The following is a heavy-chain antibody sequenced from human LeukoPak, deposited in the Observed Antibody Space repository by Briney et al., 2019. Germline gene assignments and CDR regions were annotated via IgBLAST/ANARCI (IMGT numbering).Heavy chain of an antibody. J-gene: IGHJ4*02. CDR1: GFTFSSYA. CDR2: ISYDGSNK. V-gene: IGHV3-30-3*01. CDR3: AREPIAVASLDY. D-gene: IGHD6-19*01. Sequence: HPGGSLRLSCAASGFTFSSYAMHWVRQAPVKVLEWVAVISYDGSNKYYADSVKGRFTISRDNSKNTLYLQMNSLRAEDTAVYYCAREPIAVASLDYWGQGTLVTVSS.